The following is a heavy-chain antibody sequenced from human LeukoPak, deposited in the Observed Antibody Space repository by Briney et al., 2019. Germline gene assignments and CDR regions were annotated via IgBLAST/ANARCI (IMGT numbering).Heavy chain of an antibody. CDR1: GYTFTGYG. V-gene: IGHV1-18*01. CDR3: ARDPLLTGTTDY. CDR2: ISAYNGNT. D-gene: IGHD1-7*01. J-gene: IGHJ4*02. Sequence: GASVKVSCKASGYTFTGYGISWVRQAPGQGLEWMGWISAYNGNTNYAQKLQGRVTMTIDTSTSTAYMELRSLRSDDTAVYYCARDPLLTGTTDYWGQGTLVTVSS.